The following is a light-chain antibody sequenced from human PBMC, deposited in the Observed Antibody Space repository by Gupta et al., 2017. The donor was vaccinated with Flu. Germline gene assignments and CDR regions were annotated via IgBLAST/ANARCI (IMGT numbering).Light chain of an antibody. CDR3: QSHYNSINAWV. Sequence: TITVTGTTSNRRARCDPHWYHRPPFPSPKLLIFGDSNRPAVFPARFSGSNSATADSLSITGLHAADDGDYYCQSHYNSINAWVFGGGTKLTVL. CDR2: GDS. CDR1: TSNRRARCD. V-gene: IGLV1-40*01. J-gene: IGLJ3*02.